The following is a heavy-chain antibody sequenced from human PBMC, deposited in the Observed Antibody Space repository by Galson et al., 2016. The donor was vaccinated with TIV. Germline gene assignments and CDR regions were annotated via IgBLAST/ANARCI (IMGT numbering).Heavy chain of an antibody. V-gene: IGHV3-30*18. J-gene: IGHJ4*02. CDR2: ISYDGSYK. CDR3: AKDPRLYGDYLLAYFDF. Sequence: SLRLSCAASGFSFSDYGLHWVRQAPGRGLEWLAVISYDGSYKYYADSVKGRFTISKDNTKKTVSLQRNSLRPEDTGVYYCAKDPRLYGDYLLAYFDFWGQGDLVTVST. CDR1: GFSFSDYG. D-gene: IGHD4-17*01.